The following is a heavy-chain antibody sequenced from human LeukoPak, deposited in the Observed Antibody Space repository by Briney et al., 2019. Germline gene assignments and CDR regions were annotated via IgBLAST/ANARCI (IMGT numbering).Heavy chain of an antibody. CDR1: GFTVSSNY. D-gene: IGHD3-9*01. CDR3: AREIPHYYYDILTGYYTTGFDP. J-gene: IGHJ5*02. V-gene: IGHV3-53*01. CDR2: IYRGGST. Sequence: PGGSLRLSCAASGFTVSSNYMSWVRQAPGKGLEWVSVIYRGGSTYYADSVKGRFTISRDNSKNTLYLQMNSLRAEDTAVYYCAREIPHYYYDILTGYYTTGFDPWGQGTLVTVSS.